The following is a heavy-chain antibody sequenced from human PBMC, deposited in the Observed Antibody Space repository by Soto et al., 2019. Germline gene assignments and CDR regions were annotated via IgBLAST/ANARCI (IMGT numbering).Heavy chain of an antibody. D-gene: IGHD4-17*01. Sequence: QVQLQESGPGLVKPSETLSLTCTVSGGSISSYYWSWIRQPPGKGLEWIGYIYYSGSTNYNPSLKSRVTISVDTSKHQFSLNLSSVTAADTAVYYCASGAMTTVRYFDYWGQGTLVTVSS. CDR2: IYYSGST. V-gene: IGHV4-59*08. CDR1: GGSISSYY. CDR3: ASGAMTTVRYFDY. J-gene: IGHJ4*02.